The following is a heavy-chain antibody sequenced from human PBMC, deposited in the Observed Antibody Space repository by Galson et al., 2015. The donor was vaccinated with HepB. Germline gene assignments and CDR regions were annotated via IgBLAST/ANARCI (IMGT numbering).Heavy chain of an antibody. CDR2: ITWNSGFL. V-gene: IGHV3-9*01. D-gene: IGHD3-22*01. CDR1: GFSFGDFA. Sequence: SLRLSCAASGFSFGDFAMHWVRQAPGKGLEWVSGITWNSGFLAYADSVKGRFTISRVNTENSLYLQMAGLRPDDTALYYCARGEYSHDSSGRGQIDYWGQGSQVTVSS. CDR3: ARGEYSHDSSGRGQIDY. J-gene: IGHJ4*02.